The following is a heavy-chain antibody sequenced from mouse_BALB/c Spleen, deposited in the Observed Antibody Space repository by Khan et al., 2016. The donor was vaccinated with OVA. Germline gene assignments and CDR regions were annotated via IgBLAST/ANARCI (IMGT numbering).Heavy chain of an antibody. CDR3: AGGRAY. J-gene: IGHJ3*01. CDR1: GYSITSDYA. V-gene: IGHV3-2*02. Sequence: EVQLQESGPGLVKPSQSLSLTCTVTGYSITSDYAWNWIRQFPGNKLEWMGSISYSGRTSYTPSLKSRISITRDTSKNQFFLQLNSVTTEDTATYYCAGGRAYWGQGTLVTVSA. CDR2: ISYSGRT. D-gene: IGHD3-3*01.